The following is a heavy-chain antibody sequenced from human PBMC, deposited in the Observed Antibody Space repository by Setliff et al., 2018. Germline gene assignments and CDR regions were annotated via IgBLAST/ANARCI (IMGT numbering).Heavy chain of an antibody. J-gene: IGHJ4*02. Sequence: ASVKVSCKTSGYTFSDYYMYWVRQAPGQGLEWMGWINAKGGGTTYAQKFQGRVTMTRDTSITTAYMELSSLRSDDTAVYYCARFSGHNYGSFDSWGQGTLVTVSS. CDR3: ARFSGHNYGSFDS. V-gene: IGHV1-2*02. D-gene: IGHD5-18*01. CDR1: GYTFSDYY. CDR2: INAKGGGT.